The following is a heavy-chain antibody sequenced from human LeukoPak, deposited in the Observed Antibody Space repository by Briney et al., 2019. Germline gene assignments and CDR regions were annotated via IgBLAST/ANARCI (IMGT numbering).Heavy chain of an antibody. CDR3: AKDPRRYSRTCGYFDY. CDR2: ISYDGSDK. CDR1: RFTFSNYV. D-gene: IGHD6-13*01. V-gene: IGHV3-30*18. Sequence: GGSLRLSCAASRFTFSNYVMHWVRQAPGKGLEWVAVISYDGSDKYYADSVKGRFTISRDNSKNTLYLQMNSLRAEDTAVFYCAKDPRRYSRTCGYFDYWGQGTLVTVSS. J-gene: IGHJ4*02.